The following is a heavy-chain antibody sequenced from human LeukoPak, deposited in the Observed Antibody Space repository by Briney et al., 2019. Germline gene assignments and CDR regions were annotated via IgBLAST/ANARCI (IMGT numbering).Heavy chain of an antibody. CDR2: ISTSGGST. Sequence: PGGSLRLSCAASGFTFSNYAMSWVRQAPGKGLEWVSSISTSGGSTYYADSVKGRFTISRDNSKNTLYVQMNSLRAEDTALYYCAKDGPGVAGKYNWFDPWGQGTLVTVSS. CDR1: GFTFSNYA. V-gene: IGHV3-23*01. J-gene: IGHJ5*02. D-gene: IGHD3-10*01. CDR3: AKDGPGVAGKYNWFDP.